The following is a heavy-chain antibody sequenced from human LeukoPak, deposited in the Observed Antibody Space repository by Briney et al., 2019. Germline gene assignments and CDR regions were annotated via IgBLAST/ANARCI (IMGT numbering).Heavy chain of an antibody. V-gene: IGHV3-74*01. CDR1: GFTFSSYW. CDR2: INSDGSST. D-gene: IGHD6-19*01. CDR3: ARHTSGWYYYYYYMDV. J-gene: IGHJ6*03. Sequence: TGGSLRLSCAASGFTFSSYWMHWVRHAPGKGLVWVSRINSDGSSTSYADYVKGRFTISRDNAKTSLYLQMNSLRGEDTAVYYCARHTSGWYYYYYYMDVWGKGTTVTVSS.